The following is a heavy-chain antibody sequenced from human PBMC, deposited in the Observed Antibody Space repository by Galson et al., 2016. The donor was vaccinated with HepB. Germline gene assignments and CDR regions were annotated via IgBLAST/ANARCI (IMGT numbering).Heavy chain of an antibody. Sequence: SLRLSCAASGFIFGDHYIDWVRQAPGKGLEWVSAIRGSGTGTSYTDSVKGRFTIPRDNSKNALYLQMNSLRAEDAAVYYCAKISLVGYNSGWGGSFDIWGRGTMVTVSS. CDR1: GFIFGDHY. CDR2: IRGSGTGT. D-gene: IGHD6-19*01. CDR3: AKISLVGYNSGWGGSFDI. J-gene: IGHJ3*02. V-gene: IGHV3-23*01.